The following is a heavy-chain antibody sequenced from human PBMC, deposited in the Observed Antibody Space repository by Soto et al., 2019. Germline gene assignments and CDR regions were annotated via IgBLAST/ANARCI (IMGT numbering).Heavy chain of an antibody. D-gene: IGHD3-22*01. CDR2: TIPMLAIT. V-gene: IGHV1-69*02. J-gene: IGHJ3*02. CDR1: GDTFSTYP. Sequence: QVQLVQSGAVVKKPGSSMKVSCKTLGDTFSTYPITWVRQAPGQGLEWMGRTIPMLAITAYAQKFQGRVTITADRSTTTAYMELSSLNLGDTAVYYCARGGDGSGSESVFDIWGQGTMVTVSS. CDR3: ARGGDGSGSESVFDI.